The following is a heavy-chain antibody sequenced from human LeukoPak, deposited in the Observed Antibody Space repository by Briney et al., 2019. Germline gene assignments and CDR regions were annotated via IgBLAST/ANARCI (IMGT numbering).Heavy chain of an antibody. J-gene: IGHJ4*02. CDR1: GYTFTGYY. Sequence: ASVKVSCKASGYTFTGYYMHWVRQAPGQGLEWMGWINPNSGGTNYAQKFQGRVTMTRDTSISTAYMELSSLRSEDTAVYYCARVNDFWSGYPHYWGQGTLVTVSS. CDR3: ARVNDFWSGYPHY. CDR2: INPNSGGT. V-gene: IGHV1-2*02. D-gene: IGHD3-3*01.